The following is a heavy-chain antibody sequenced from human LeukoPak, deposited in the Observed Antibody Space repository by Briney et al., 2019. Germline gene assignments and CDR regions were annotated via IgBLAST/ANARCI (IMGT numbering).Heavy chain of an antibody. Sequence: PGGSLRLSCAASGFTFSSYAMTWVRQAPGKGLEWVSAISGSGGSTYYADSVKGRFTISRDNSKNTLYLQMNSLRAEDTAVYYCAKAQGKIAAAASNYWGQGTLVTVSS. D-gene: IGHD6-13*01. V-gene: IGHV3-23*01. CDR2: ISGSGGST. CDR3: AKAQGKIAAAASNY. CDR1: GFTFSSYA. J-gene: IGHJ4*02.